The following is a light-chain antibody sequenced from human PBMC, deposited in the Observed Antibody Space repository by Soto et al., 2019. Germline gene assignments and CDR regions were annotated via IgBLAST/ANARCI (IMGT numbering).Light chain of an antibody. CDR3: SSSTSSTTLVV. CDR1: SSDVGGYKY. Sequence: QSALTQPASVSGSPGQSITISCTGTSSDVGGYKYVSWYQHHLGKAPKLMIYEVNNRPSGVSNRFSGSKSGNTASLTISGLQAEDEADYYCSSSTSSTTLVVFGGGTKLTVL. J-gene: IGLJ2*01. V-gene: IGLV2-14*01. CDR2: EVN.